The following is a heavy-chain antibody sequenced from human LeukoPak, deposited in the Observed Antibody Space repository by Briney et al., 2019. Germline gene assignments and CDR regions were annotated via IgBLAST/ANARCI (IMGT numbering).Heavy chain of an antibody. CDR2: IYSGGRT. J-gene: IGHJ3*02. V-gene: IGHV3-53*01. Sequence: TGGSLRLSCAASGFSVITNYMSWVRQAPGKGLEWVSVIYSGGRTYNADSVKGRFIISRDNSKNTLYLQMDSLRAEDTAVYYCARDRGGGGAFDIWGQGTVVIVSS. D-gene: IGHD2-15*01. CDR1: GFSVITNY. CDR3: ARDRGGGGAFDI.